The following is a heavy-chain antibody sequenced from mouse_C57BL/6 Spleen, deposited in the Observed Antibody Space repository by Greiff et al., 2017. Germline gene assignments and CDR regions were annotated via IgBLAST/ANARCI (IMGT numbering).Heavy chain of an antibody. V-gene: IGHV5-4*01. CDR2: ITAGGSNT. Sequence: EVQGVESGGGLVKPGGSLKLSCAASGFTFSSYAMSWVRQTPEKRLEWVGTITAGGSNTYYPDNVKGLFTISTDNAKNHLYLQMSHLKSEDTALFDSARDYYGSFDFDCWGQGTTLTASS. CDR3: ARDYYGSFDFDC. J-gene: IGHJ2*01. CDR1: GFTFSSYA. D-gene: IGHD1-1*01.